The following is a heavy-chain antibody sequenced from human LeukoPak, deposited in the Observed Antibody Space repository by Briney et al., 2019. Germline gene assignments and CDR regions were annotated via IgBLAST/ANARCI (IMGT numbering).Heavy chain of an antibody. J-gene: IGHJ4*02. CDR2: INHSGST. CDR1: GGSFSGYY. CDR3: ARGNSSGQPFFDY. D-gene: IGHD6-19*01. V-gene: IGHV4-34*01. Sequence: KASETLSLTCAVYGGSFSGYYWSWIRQPPGKGLEWIGEINHSGSTNYNPSLKSRDTISVDTSKNQFSLKLSSVTAADTAVYYCARGNSSGQPFFDYWGQGTLVTVSS.